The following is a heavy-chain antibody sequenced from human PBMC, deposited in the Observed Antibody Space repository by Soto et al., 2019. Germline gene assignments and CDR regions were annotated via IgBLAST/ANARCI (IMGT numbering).Heavy chain of an antibody. CDR3: ARDIVVVPAAMVNWFDP. Sequence: QVQLVQSGAEVKKPGASVKVSCKASGYTFTSYGISWVRQAPGQGLEWMGWISAYNGNTNYAQKLQGRVTMTTDTSTSTAYMELRSLRSDDTAVYYCARDIVVVPAAMVNWFDPWGQGTLVTVSS. CDR2: ISAYNGNT. CDR1: GYTFTSYG. V-gene: IGHV1-18*04. J-gene: IGHJ5*02. D-gene: IGHD2-2*01.